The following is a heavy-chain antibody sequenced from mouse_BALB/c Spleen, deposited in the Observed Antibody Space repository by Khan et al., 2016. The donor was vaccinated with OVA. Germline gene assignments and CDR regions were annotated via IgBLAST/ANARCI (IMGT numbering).Heavy chain of an antibody. D-gene: IGHD2-4*01. CDR2: ISYSGNT. J-gene: IGHJ3*01. CDR1: GYSITSEYT. Sequence: EVQLQESGPGLVKPSQSLSLTCTVTGYSITSEYTWNWIRQFPGNKLEWMGFISYSGNTRYNPSLKSRISITRDTSKNQFFLQLNSVTSEDTATXYCARKDYYDYDPFAYWGQGTLVTVSA. CDR3: ARKDYYDYDPFAY. V-gene: IGHV3-2*02.